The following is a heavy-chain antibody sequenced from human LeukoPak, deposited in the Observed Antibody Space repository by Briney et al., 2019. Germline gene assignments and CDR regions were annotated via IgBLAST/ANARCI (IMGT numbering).Heavy chain of an antibody. D-gene: IGHD5-24*01. J-gene: IGHJ4*02. CDR2: IWYDGSEK. CDR1: GFTFCHYG. CDR3: ARDQERYNLFDY. Sequence: GGSLRLSCAAPGFTFCHYGMHWVRQAPGKGLEWVAIIWYDGSEKFYADSVQGRFTIHRDNSKDTLYLQMNSLRLDDTGVYYCARDQERYNLFDYWGQGTLATVSS. V-gene: IGHV3-33*01.